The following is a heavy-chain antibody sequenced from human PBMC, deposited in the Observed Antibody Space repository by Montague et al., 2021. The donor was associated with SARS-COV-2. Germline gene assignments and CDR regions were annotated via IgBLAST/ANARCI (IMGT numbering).Heavy chain of an antibody. CDR3: AREGYSSGGTCYSSGPNWFDP. CDR1: GASFSNYY. V-gene: IGHV4-59*01. J-gene: IGHJ5*02. Sequence: SETLSLTCTVSGASFSNYYWSWIRQPPGKGLEWIGYIYYTGTTNYNPSLKSRVTISVDTSKTQFSLKLTSVTAADTAVYYCAREGYSSGGTCYSSGPNWFDPWGQGTLVTVSS. CDR2: IYYTGTT. D-gene: IGHD2-15*01.